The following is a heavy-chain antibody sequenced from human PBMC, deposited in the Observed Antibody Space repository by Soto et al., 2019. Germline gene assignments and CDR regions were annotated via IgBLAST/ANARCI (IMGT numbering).Heavy chain of an antibody. CDR1: GGSFSGYY. D-gene: IGHD4-4*01. Sequence: QVQLQQWGAGLLKPSETLSLTCAVYGGSFSGYYWSWIRQPPGKGLEWIGEINHSGSTNYNPSLKSRDTISVDSSKNQFSLKLSSVTAADTAVYYCATRVSRWRPDDIWGQGTMVTVSS. CDR3: ATRVSRWRPDDI. V-gene: IGHV4-34*01. CDR2: INHSGST. J-gene: IGHJ3*02.